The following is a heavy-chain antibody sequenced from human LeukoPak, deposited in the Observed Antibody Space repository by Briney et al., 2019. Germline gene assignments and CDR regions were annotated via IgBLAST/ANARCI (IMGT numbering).Heavy chain of an antibody. CDR2: IDWDDDK. Sequence: SGPALVKPTQTLTLTRTFSGFSLTTSGMCVSWIRQPPGKALEWLALIDWDDDKSYSTSLKTRLTISKDTSKNQVVLTMTNMDPVDTATYYCARGSSHGFDYWGQGTLVTVSS. J-gene: IGHJ4*02. CDR1: GFSLTTSGMC. CDR3: ARGSSHGFDY. V-gene: IGHV2-70*01.